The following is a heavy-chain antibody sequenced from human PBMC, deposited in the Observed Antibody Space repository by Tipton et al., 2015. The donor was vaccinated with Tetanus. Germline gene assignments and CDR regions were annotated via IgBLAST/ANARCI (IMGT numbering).Heavy chain of an antibody. J-gene: IGHJ6*02. V-gene: IGHV1-2*02. CDR1: GYTFTGYY. Sequence: QLVQSGAELKKPGASVKVSCTASGYTFTGYYMYWVRQAPGQGLEWVGWIDPNSGDTIYARNFQGRVTMTRDTSISTVYMELSRLRADDTAVYYCARDRGDYIYYGMDVWGPGTTVTVSS. CDR3: ARDRGDYIYYGMDV. D-gene: IGHD3-22*01. CDR2: IDPNSGDT.